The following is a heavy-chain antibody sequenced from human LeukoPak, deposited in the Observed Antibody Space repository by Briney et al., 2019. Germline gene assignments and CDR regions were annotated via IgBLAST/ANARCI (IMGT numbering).Heavy chain of an antibody. CDR3: ARYYGGNSLDY. CDR2: INSDGSST. Sequence: GGSLRLSCAASGFTFSSYWMHWVRQAPGKGLVWVSRINSDGSSTSYADSVKGRFTISRDNAKNTPYLQMNSLRAEDTAVYYCARYYGGNSLDYWGQGTLVTVSS. V-gene: IGHV3-74*01. D-gene: IGHD4-23*01. J-gene: IGHJ4*02. CDR1: GFTFSSYW.